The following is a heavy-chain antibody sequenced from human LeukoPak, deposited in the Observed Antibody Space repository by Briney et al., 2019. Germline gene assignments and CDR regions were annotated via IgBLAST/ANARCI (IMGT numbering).Heavy chain of an antibody. CDR1: GFTFSSYA. J-gene: IGHJ4*02. CDR2: IRYDGSNK. D-gene: IGHD3-3*01. CDR3: AKDGRVNYDFWSGYWGYFDY. V-gene: IGHV3-30*02. Sequence: GGSLRLSCAASGFTFSSYAMHWVRQAPGKGLEWVAFIRYDGSNKYYADSVRGRFTISRDNSKNTLYLQMNSLRAEDTAVYYCAKDGRVNYDFWSGYWGYFDYWGQGTLVTVSS.